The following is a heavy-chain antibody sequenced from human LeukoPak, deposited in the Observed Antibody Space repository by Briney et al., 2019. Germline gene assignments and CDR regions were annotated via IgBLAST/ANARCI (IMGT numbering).Heavy chain of an antibody. CDR1: GFTVNSKY. Sequence: PGGSLRLSCAASGFTVNSKYMSWVRQAPGQGLEWVSYISLTGDTIYYADSVKGRFTISRDNAKNSLYLQMNSLRAEDTAVYYCARGHYGLDVWGQGTTVTVSS. CDR2: ISLTGDTI. CDR3: ARGHYGLDV. J-gene: IGHJ6*02. V-gene: IGHV3-11*01.